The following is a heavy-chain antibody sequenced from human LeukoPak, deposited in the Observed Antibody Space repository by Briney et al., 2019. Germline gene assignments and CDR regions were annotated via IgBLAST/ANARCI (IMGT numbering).Heavy chain of an antibody. CDR2: ISDSGGST. Sequence: GGSLRLSCATSGFTFSDYAMTWVRQAPGKGLQWVSLISDSGGSTYYADSVKGRFTVSRDNSKATLYLQMNSLRADDTAVYFCAKRGSSWSYFDYWGQGTLVTVSS. CDR3: AKRGSSWSYFDY. V-gene: IGHV3-23*01. J-gene: IGHJ4*02. CDR1: GFTFSDYA. D-gene: IGHD6-13*01.